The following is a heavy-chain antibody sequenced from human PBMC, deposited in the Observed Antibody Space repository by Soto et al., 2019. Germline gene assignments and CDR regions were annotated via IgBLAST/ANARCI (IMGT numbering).Heavy chain of an antibody. CDR2: IDWDDAK. J-gene: IGHJ6*02. CDR3: ARTVADYNYYGLDV. V-gene: IGHV2-70*04. CDR1: GFALSTRGMR. Sequence: SGPTLVNPTQTLPLPCTFSGFALSTRGMRVSWIRQPPGKALEWLARIDWDDAKFYSTSLKTRLTISKDISKNQVVLTMTNMDPAHTATYYCARTVADYNYYGLDVWGQGTAVTVSS.